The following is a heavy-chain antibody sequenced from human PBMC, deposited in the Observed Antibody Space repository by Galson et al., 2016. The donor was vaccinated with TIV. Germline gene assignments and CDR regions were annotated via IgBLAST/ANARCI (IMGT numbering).Heavy chain of an antibody. Sequence: SVKVSCKASGYTFSRYGITWVRQAPGQGLEWMGWISVYNGNTKYAQNIQGRVTMTTDTSTTTAYMELRRLRSDDTAIYYCARHGEMSTMTYSYKYGLDVWGQGTSVIVSS. CDR1: GYTFSRYG. D-gene: IGHD5-24*01. V-gene: IGHV1-18*04. CDR2: ISVYNGNT. CDR3: ARHGEMSTMTYSYKYGLDV. J-gene: IGHJ6*02.